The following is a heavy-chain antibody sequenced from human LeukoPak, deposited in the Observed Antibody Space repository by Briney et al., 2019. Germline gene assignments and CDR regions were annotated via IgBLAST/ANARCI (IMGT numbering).Heavy chain of an antibody. V-gene: IGHV4/OR15-8*02. D-gene: IGHD6-19*01. CDR2: ISHRGNP. CDR3: ARQHKASSGWYRGAFDI. Sequence: SETLSLTCTVSDDSISSSNWWSWVRQPPGKGLEWIGQISHRGNPDYKPSLKNRVTISIDKSRSQFSLTLNSVTAADTAVYYCARQHKASSGWYRGAFDIWGQGTMVTVSS. CDR1: DDSISSSNW. J-gene: IGHJ3*02.